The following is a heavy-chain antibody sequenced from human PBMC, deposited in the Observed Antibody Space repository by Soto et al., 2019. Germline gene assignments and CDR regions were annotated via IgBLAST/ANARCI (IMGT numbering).Heavy chain of an antibody. D-gene: IGHD3-22*01. CDR2: TYYSGTA. Sequence: LSLTCTVSGGSIGSGGYYWNWIRQHPRKGLEWVGYTYYSGTAYYNPSLRSRISISVDTSKNQFSLRLRSVTAADTAVYYCARGIYYHDAKHFDSWGQGTQVTVSS. V-gene: IGHV4-31*03. CDR3: ARGIYYHDAKHFDS. CDR1: GGSIGSGGYY. J-gene: IGHJ4*02.